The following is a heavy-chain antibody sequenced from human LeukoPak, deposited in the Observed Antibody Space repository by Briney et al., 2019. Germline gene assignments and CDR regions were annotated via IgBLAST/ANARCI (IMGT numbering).Heavy chain of an antibody. J-gene: IGHJ4*02. CDR2: ISGSGGST. CDR3: AKDRIAARPGPYYFDY. Sequence: GGSLRLSCAASGFTFSSYAMSWVRQAPGKGLEWVSAISGSGGSTYYADSVKGRFTISRGNSKNTLYLQMNSLRAEDTAVYYCAKDRIAARPGPYYFDYWGQGTLVTVSS. D-gene: IGHD6-6*01. V-gene: IGHV3-23*01. CDR1: GFTFSSYA.